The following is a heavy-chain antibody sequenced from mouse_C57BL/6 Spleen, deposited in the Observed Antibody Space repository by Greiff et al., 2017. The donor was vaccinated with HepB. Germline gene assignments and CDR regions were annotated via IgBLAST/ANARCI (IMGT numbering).Heavy chain of an antibody. D-gene: IGHD1-1*01. J-gene: IGHJ4*01. Sequence: VQLQQSGAELVKPGASVKLSCKASGYTFTDYYINWVKQRPGQGLEWIGKIGPGSGSTYYNEKFKGKATLTADKSSSTAYMQLSSLTSEDSAVYFCAIHCYGSSYLDAMDYWGQGTSVTVSS. CDR3: AIHCYGSSYLDAMDY. V-gene: IGHV1-77*01. CDR2: IGPGSGST. CDR1: GYTFTDYY.